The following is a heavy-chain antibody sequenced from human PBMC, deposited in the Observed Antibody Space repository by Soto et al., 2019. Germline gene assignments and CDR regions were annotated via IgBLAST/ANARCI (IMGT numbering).Heavy chain of an antibody. CDR1: GYTFTGYY. CDR3: AREATITMIVVVKGYYFDY. J-gene: IGHJ4*02. V-gene: IGHV1-2*02. Sequence: QVQLVQSGAEVKKPGASVKVSCKASGYTFTGYYMHWVRQAPGQGLEWMGWINPNSGGTNYAQKFQGRVTMTRDTSISTADMALSRLRSDDTAMYYCAREATITMIVVVKGYYFDYWGQGTLDTVSS. CDR2: INPNSGGT. D-gene: IGHD3-22*01.